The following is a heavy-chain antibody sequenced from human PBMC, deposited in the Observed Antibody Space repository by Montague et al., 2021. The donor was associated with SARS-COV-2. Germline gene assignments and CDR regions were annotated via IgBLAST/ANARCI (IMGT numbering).Heavy chain of an antibody. Sequence: PALVKPTQTLTLTCTFSGFSLRTAGPCVSWIRQPPGKAPQWLVRIDWDGDKYYSRTLETRVSISTDTAKTQVVLTMTNVDPMDTATYYCARLSGVAPRCYYEGMDVWGQGTAVTVSS. CDR3: ARLSGVAPRCYYEGMDV. CDR2: IDWDGDK. CDR1: GFSLRTAGPC. J-gene: IGHJ6*02. V-gene: IGHV2-70*11. D-gene: IGHD7-27*01.